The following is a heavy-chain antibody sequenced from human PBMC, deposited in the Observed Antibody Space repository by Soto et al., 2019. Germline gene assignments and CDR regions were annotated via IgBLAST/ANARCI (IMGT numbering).Heavy chain of an antibody. Sequence: QVQLVESGGGVVQPGRSLRLSCAASGFTFSSYVMHWVRQAPGKGLEWVAIISYDGNNKYYADSVKGRFTISRDNSKNTLYLQMNSLRAEDTAVYYCARAGCDGGNCYTLVGLRYGMDVWGQGTKVTVSS. CDR2: ISYDGNNK. V-gene: IGHV3-30-3*01. CDR3: ARAGCDGGNCYTLVGLRYGMDV. CDR1: GFTFSSYV. D-gene: IGHD2-15*01. J-gene: IGHJ6*02.